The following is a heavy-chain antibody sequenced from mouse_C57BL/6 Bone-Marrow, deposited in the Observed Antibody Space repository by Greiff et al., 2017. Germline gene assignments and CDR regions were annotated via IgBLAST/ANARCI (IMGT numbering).Heavy chain of an antibody. CDR2: IDPANGNT. CDR1: GFNIKNTY. CDR3: ARQRHGAMDY. Sequence: EVKVEESVAELVRPGASVKLSCTASGFNIKNTYMHWVKQRPEQRLAWIGRIDPANGNTKYAPKFQGKATITADPSSNTAYLQRSSLTSEDTAIYYCARQRHGAMDYWGQGTSVTGSS. D-gene: IGHD1-2*01. J-gene: IGHJ4*01. V-gene: IGHV14-3*01.